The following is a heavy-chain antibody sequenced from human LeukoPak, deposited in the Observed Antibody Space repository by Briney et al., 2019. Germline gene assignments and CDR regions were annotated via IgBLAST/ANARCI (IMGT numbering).Heavy chain of an antibody. Sequence: SETLSLTCTVSGGSISSYYWSWIRQPPGKGLEWIGYINDSGSTNYNPSLKSRVTISVDTSKNQFSLKLSSVTAADTAVYYCAREMSSGYYFDYWDQGTLVTVSS. D-gene: IGHD3-22*01. J-gene: IGHJ4*02. CDR3: AREMSSGYYFDY. CDR1: GGSISSYY. V-gene: IGHV4-59*01. CDR2: INDSGST.